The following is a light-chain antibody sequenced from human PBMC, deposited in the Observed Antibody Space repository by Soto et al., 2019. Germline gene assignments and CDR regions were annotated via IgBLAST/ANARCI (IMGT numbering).Light chain of an antibody. J-gene: IGLJ1*01. V-gene: IGLV2-14*03. CDR2: DVG. CDR1: SSDVGGYNY. CDR3: SSYARGSTLYV. Sequence: QSVLTQPASVSGSPGQSITISCTGTSSDVGGYNYVSWYQFHPGKAPKLMIYDVGNRPSGVPNRFSGSKSGNTASLTISGLQAEDEADYYCSSYARGSTLYVFGTGTKLTVL.